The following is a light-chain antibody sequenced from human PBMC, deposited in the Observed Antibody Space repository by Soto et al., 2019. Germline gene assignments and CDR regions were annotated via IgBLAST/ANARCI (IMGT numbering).Light chain of an antibody. J-gene: IGLJ1*01. CDR2: DVS. V-gene: IGLV2-14*03. Sequence: SVLTQPASVSGSPGQSIAISCTGTSSDVGAYNYVSRYQQHPGKAPKLMIYDVSHRPSGVSDRFSGSKSANTASLTISGLQAEDEADYYCSSYTSSTTLYAFGTGTKVTVL. CDR3: SSYTSSTTLYA. CDR1: SSDVGAYNY.